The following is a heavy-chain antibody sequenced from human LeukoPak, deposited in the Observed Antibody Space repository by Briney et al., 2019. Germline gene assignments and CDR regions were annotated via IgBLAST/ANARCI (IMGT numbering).Heavy chain of an antibody. CDR1: GFTFSNFW. D-gene: IGHD4-11*01. CDR2: IYGDGSFT. CDR3: ARAVTKYHGMDV. Sequence: PGGSLRLSCAASGFTFSNFWMHWVRQAPGKGLVWVALIYGDGSFTRYADSVKGRFTISRDNSKSTVFLQMNSLRAEDTAVYYCARAVTKYHGMDVWGQGTTVTVSS. J-gene: IGHJ6*02. V-gene: IGHV3-74*01.